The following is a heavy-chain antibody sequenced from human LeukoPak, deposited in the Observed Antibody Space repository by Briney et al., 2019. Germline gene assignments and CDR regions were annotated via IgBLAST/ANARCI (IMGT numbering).Heavy chain of an antibody. J-gene: IGHJ5*02. CDR1: GGSISSSSYY. CDR2: IYYSGST. CDR3: AREGRYSNWFDP. D-gene: IGHD1-26*01. V-gene: IGHV4-39*06. Sequence: PSETLSLTCTVSGGSISSSSYYWGWIRQPPGKGLEWIGSIYYSGSTYYNPSLKSRVTISVDTSKNQFPLKLSSVTAADTAVYYCAREGRYSNWFDPWGQGTLVTVSS.